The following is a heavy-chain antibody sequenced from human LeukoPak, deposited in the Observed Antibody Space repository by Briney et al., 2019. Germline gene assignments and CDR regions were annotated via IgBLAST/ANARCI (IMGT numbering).Heavy chain of an antibody. V-gene: IGHV3-9*01. CDR1: GFTFDDYA. D-gene: IGHD1-26*01. CDR3: AKGRLGALNYYYCGMDV. Sequence: GRSLRLPCAASGFTFDDYAMHWVRQAPGKGLEWVSGISWNSGSIGYADSVKGRFTISRDNAKNSLYLQMNSLRAEDTALYYCAKGRLGALNYYYCGMDVWGQGTTVTVSS. J-gene: IGHJ6*02. CDR2: ISWNSGSI.